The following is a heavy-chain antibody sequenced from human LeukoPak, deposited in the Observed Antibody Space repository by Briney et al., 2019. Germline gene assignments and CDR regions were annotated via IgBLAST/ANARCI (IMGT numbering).Heavy chain of an antibody. V-gene: IGHV4-4*07. D-gene: IGHD2-21*02. CDR3: ARIRPSWGDLY. Sequence: SETLSLTCTVSGGSISSYYWSWLRQPAGKGLEWIGRIYTSGSTNYNPSLKSRVTMSVDTPKNQFSLKLSSVTAADTAVYYCARIRPSWGDLYWGQGTLVTVSS. J-gene: IGHJ4*02. CDR2: IYTSGST. CDR1: GGSISSYY.